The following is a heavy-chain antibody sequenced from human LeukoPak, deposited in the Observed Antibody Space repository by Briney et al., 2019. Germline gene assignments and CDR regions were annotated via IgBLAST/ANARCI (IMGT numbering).Heavy chain of an antibody. J-gene: IGHJ3*02. D-gene: IGHD2-2*02. Sequence: SETLSLTCTVSGGSIGTYFWSWIRQPAGKGLEWIGRIYTSGSTNYNPSLKSRVTISVDTSKNQFSLKLSSVTAADTAVYYCARSPYCSSTSCYSRTDAFDIWGQGTMVTVSS. V-gene: IGHV4-4*07. CDR3: ARSPYCSSTSCYSRTDAFDI. CDR1: GGSIGTYF. CDR2: IYTSGST.